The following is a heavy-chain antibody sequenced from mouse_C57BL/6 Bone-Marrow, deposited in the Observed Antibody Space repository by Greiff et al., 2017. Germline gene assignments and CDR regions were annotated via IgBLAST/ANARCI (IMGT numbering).Heavy chain of an antibody. J-gene: IGHJ2*01. V-gene: IGHV5-6*01. Sequence: EVQLVESGGDLVKPGGSLKLSCAASGFTFSSYGMSWVRQTPDKRLEWVATISSGGSYTYYPDSVKGRFTISRDNAKNTLYLQMSSLKSEDTAMYYCVRRRVGWLLYVGYVGQSTTL. CDR3: VRRRVGWLLYVGY. D-gene: IGHD2-3*01. CDR2: ISSGGSYT. CDR1: GFTFSSYG.